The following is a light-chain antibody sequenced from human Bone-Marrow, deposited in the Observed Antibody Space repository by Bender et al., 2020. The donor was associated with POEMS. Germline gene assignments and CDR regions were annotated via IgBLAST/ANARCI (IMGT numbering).Light chain of an antibody. J-gene: IGLJ1*01. Sequence: QSALTQPRSVSGSPGQSVSISCTGTTNDVASYNFVSWYQHHPGKVPRLVIYDVSQRPSGVPDRFSGSKSGNTASLTISGLQADDEADYYCCSYAGSYLSYVFGTGTKLTVL. V-gene: IGLV2-11*01. CDR1: TNDVASYNF. CDR2: DVS. CDR3: CSYAGSYLSYV.